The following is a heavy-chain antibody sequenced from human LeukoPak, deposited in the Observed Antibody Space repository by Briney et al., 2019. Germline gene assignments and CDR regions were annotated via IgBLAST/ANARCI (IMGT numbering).Heavy chain of an antibody. J-gene: IGHJ4*02. CDR2: IKQDGSEK. D-gene: IGHD6-13*01. CDR1: EFTFSGYW. CDR3: ASHSSWRFEY. Sequence: PGGSLRLSFAASEFTFSGYWMSWVRQAPGKGLEWVANIKQDGSEKYCVDSVKGRFTISRDNAKNSLYLQMNSLTVEDTAAYYCASHSSWRFEYWGQGTLVTVSS. V-gene: IGHV3-7*01.